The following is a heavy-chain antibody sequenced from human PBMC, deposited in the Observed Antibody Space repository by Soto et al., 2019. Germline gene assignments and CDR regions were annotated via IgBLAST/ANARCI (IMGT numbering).Heavy chain of an antibody. D-gene: IGHD1-1*01. CDR1: GQSFSGHS. Sequence: QVQLQQWGAGLVKPSETLSLSCAVYGQSFSGHSWAWIRQPPGKGLEWIGEINESGRTNYNPSLKGRVISSTDTSKNPFSLKLSSVSAADTAAYFCARGSGIVALPGELEDVKYDYWGQGTLVNVSS. CDR2: INESGRT. V-gene: IGHV4-34*01. J-gene: IGHJ4*02. CDR3: ARGSGIVALPGELEDVKYDY.